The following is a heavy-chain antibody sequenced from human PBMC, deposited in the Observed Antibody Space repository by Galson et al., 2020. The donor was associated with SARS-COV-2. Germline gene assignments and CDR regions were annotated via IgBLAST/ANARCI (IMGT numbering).Heavy chain of an antibody. V-gene: IGHV4-59*08. J-gene: IGHJ4*02. Sequence: SENLSLTCSVSGGSISSDYWSWIRQPPGKGLEWIGFFHSDGSTNYNSSLKSRVTISVDTSKNQFSLNLTSVTAADTAVYYCARYTTSSVAFDYWGQGTLVTVSS. CDR3: ARYTTSSVAFDY. CDR1: GGSISSDY. CDR2: FHSDGST. D-gene: IGHD6-6*01.